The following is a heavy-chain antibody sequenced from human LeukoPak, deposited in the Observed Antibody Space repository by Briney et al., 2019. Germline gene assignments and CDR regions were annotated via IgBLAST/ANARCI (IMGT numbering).Heavy chain of an antibody. D-gene: IGHD3-10*01. CDR1: GGSISSGGYY. J-gene: IGHJ5*02. CDR3: ARDCYYGSVSYHNWFDP. CDR2: IYYSGST. V-gene: IGHV4-31*03. Sequence: SETLSLTCTVSGGSISSGGYYWSWIRQHPGKGLEWVGYIYYSGSTYYNPSLKSRVTISVDTSKNQFSLKLSSVTAADTAVYYCARDCYYGSVSYHNWFDPWGQGTLVTVSS.